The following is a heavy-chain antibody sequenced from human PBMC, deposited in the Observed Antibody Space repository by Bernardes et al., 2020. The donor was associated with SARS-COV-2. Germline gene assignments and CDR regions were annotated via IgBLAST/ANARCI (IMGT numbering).Heavy chain of an antibody. D-gene: IGHD1-26*01. CDR3: ARPLGGGGTNPDYYGLDV. J-gene: IGHJ6*02. Sequence: ASVKVSCEASGYIFSGYYLHWVRQAPGQGPECMGWITCKTGGTNYAQKFQGRVTMTMDTSINTAYMELTGLRSDDTAVYYCARPLGGGGTNPDYYGLDVWGQGTTVIVSS. CDR1: GYIFSGYY. CDR2: ITCKTGGT. V-gene: IGHV1-2*02.